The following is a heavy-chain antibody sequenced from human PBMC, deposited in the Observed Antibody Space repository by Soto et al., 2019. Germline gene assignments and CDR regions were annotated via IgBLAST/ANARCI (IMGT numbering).Heavy chain of an antibody. CDR2: IYYSGST. CDR3: ARVWGGAFDI. Sequence: SETLSLTCTVSGGSIRSSTYCWGWIRQPPGKGLEWIGYIYYSGSTNYNPSLKSRVTISVDTSKNQFSLKLSSVTAVDTAVYYCARVWGGAFDIRGQGTMVTVSS. CDR1: GGSIRSSTYC. D-gene: IGHD3-10*01. J-gene: IGHJ3*02. V-gene: IGHV4-61*05.